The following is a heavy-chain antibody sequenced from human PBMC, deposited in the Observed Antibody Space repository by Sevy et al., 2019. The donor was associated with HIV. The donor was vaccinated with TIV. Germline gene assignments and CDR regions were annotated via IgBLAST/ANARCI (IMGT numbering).Heavy chain of an antibody. D-gene: IGHD6-6*01. J-gene: IGHJ5*02. Sequence: SETLSLTCAVYGGSFSGYYWSWIRQPPGKGLEWIGEINHSGSTNYNPSLKSRVTISVDTSKNQFSLKLSSVTAADTAVYYCARVVSSSPPDNWFDPWGQGTLVTVSS. CDR1: GGSFSGYY. V-gene: IGHV4-34*01. CDR3: ARVVSSSPPDNWFDP. CDR2: INHSGST.